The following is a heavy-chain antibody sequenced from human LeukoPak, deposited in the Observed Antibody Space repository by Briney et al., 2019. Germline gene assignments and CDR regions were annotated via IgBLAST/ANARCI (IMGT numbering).Heavy chain of an antibody. D-gene: IGHD4-11*01. CDR3: VREGSTVISPHFFDY. CDR2: ITGSSTYM. CDR1: GFTFKTYT. V-gene: IGHV3-21*01. Sequence: GGSLRLSCAASGFTFKTYTMNWVRQAPGKGLEWVSSITGSSTYMAYADSVKGRFIVSRDDAKDLLFLDINSLSADDTAVYFCVREGSTVISPHFFDYWGQGTQVAVSS. J-gene: IGHJ4*02.